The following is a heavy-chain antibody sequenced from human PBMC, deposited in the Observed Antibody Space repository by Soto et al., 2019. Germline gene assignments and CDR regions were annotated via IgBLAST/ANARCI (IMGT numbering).Heavy chain of an antibody. CDR3: AHSGYYYCSGSYNLLDY. V-gene: IGHV2-5*02. J-gene: IGHJ4*02. D-gene: IGHD3-10*01. CDR2: IYWDDDK. CDR1: GFSLSTSGVG. Sequence: QITLKESGPTLVKPTQTLTLTCTFSGFSLSTSGVGVGWIRQPPGKALEWLALIYWDDDKRYSPSLKSRLTITQDTSKNQVVLTMTNMDPVDTATYYCAHSGYYYCSGSYNLLDYWGQGTLVTVSS.